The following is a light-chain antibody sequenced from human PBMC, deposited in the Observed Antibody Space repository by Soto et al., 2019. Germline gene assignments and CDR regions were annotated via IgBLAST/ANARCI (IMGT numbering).Light chain of an antibody. J-gene: IGKJ2*01. Sequence: DIQMTQSPSTLSASVGDRVTITCRASQSISSWLAWYQQKPGKAPKLLIYKASSLESGVPSRFSGSGYGTEFTLTISSLQPDDFATYYCQQYNSRYTFGQGTKLEIK. CDR3: QQYNSRYT. CDR2: KAS. V-gene: IGKV1-5*03. CDR1: QSISSW.